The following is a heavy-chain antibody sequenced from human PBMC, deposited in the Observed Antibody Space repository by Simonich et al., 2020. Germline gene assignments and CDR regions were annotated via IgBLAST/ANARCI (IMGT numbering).Heavy chain of an antibody. V-gene: IGHV1-2*02. D-gene: IGHD6-6*01. CDR3: ARVEYSSSGYFDL. CDR2: INPNSGGT. CDR1: GYTFTGYY. J-gene: IGHJ2*01. Sequence: QVQLVQSGAEVKKPGASVKVSCKASGYTFTGYYMHWVRQAPGQGLEGMGWINPNSGGTNDAQKFQGRFTMTRDTSISTAYMELSRLRSDDTAVYYCARVEYSSSGYFDLWGRGTLVTVSS.